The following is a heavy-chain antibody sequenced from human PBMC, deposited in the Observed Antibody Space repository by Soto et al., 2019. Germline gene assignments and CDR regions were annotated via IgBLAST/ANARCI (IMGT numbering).Heavy chain of an antibody. J-gene: IGHJ4*01. V-gene: IGHV4-31*03. Sequence: SETLSLTCTVSGGSISSGGYYLSWIRQHPGKGLEWIGYLYYGWSTDYNPSLKSRATTSGDTSKNQVSLKLSSVTAADTAVYYCARGGYYYENSGQNVYDYW. CDR2: LYYGWST. D-gene: IGHD3-22*01. CDR3: ARGGYYYENSGQNVYDY. CDR1: GGSISSGGYY.